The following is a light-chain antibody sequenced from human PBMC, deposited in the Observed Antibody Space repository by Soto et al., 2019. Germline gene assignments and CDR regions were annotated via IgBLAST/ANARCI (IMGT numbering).Light chain of an antibody. V-gene: IGKV3-20*01. Sequence: DIVMTQSPDSLASSLGDRSTFSCSSSQSLLYSSNNKTYLAWYQQKPGQAPRLLIYGASSRATGIPDRFSGSGSGTDFTLTISRLEPEDFAVYYCQQYGSSPPWTFGQGTKVDIK. J-gene: IGKJ1*01. CDR2: GAS. CDR3: QQYGSSPPWT. CDR1: QSLLYSSNNKTY.